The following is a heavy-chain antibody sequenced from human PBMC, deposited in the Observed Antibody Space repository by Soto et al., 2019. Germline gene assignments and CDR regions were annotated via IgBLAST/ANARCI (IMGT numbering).Heavy chain of an antibody. J-gene: IGHJ3*01. Sequence: GESLKISCYGSGYRFTNYWIGWVRQMPGKGLEWMGIIYPGDSHAIYSPSFQGQVTMSADKSISTAYLQWSSLKASDTAMYYCARPYSGGPNDPFDVWGQGTMVTVSS. CDR3: ARPYSGGPNDPFDV. V-gene: IGHV5-51*01. CDR2: IYPGDSHA. CDR1: GYRFTNYW. D-gene: IGHD1-26*01.